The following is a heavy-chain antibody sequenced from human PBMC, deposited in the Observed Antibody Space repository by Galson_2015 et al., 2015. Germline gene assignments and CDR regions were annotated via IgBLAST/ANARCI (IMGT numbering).Heavy chain of an antibody. Sequence: SLRLSCAASGFTFSSYWLNWVRHAPGKGLVWVSRINSDGSSTTYADSVRGRFTISRDNAKNTLYLQMNSLRAEDTAVYYCAKGHYCGGGSCDAFDIWGQGTLVTVSS. D-gene: IGHD2-15*01. CDR3: AKGHYCGGGSCDAFDI. V-gene: IGHV3-74*01. CDR1: GFTFSSYW. CDR2: INSDGSST. J-gene: IGHJ3*02.